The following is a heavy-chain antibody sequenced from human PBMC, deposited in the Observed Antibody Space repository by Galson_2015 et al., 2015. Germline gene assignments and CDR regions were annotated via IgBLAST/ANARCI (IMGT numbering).Heavy chain of an antibody. J-gene: IGHJ6*02. CDR2: IYSGGST. CDR1: GFTVSSNY. V-gene: IGHV3-66*02. Sequence: SLRLSCAASGFTVSSNYMSWVRQAPGKGLEWVSVIYSGGSTYYAGSVKGRFTISRDNSKNTLYLQMNSLRAEDTAVYYCARPGGGYYYYGMDVWGQGTTVTVSS. D-gene: IGHD2-15*01. CDR3: ARPGGGYYYYGMDV.